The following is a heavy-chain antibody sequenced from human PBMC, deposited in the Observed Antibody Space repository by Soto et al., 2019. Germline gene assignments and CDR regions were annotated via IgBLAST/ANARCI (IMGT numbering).Heavy chain of an antibody. J-gene: IGHJ5*02. D-gene: IGHD2-8*01. CDR3: ARATCSNGVCYRVDP. CDR2: TYYRSNWHS. CDR1: GDSVSNNGAA. Sequence: SQTLSLTCAISGDSVSNNGAAWHWIRQSPSRGLEWLGRTYYRSNWHSDYAVSVKSRITISPDTSKNQFSLQLKSVTPEDTAVYYCARATCSNGVCYRVDPWGQGTLVTVSS. V-gene: IGHV6-1*01.